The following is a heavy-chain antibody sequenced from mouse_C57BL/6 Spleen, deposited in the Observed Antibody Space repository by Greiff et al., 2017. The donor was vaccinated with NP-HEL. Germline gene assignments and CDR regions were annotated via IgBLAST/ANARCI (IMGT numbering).Heavy chain of an antibody. D-gene: IGHD4-1*02. CDR2: IWSGGST. V-gene: IGHV2-2*01. Sequence: QVQLQQSGPGLVQPSQSLSITCTVSGFSLTSYGVHWVRQSPGKGLEWLGVIWSGGSTDYNAAFISRLSISKDNSKSQVFFKMNSLQADDTAIYYCARPQLGRDAMDYWGQGTSVTVSS. J-gene: IGHJ4*01. CDR3: ARPQLGRDAMDY. CDR1: GFSLTSYG.